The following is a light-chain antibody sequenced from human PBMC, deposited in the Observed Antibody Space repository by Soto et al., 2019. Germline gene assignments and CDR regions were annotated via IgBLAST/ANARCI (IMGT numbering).Light chain of an antibody. J-gene: IGKJ3*01. CDR1: QSVSSY. V-gene: IGKV3-11*01. CDR2: DAS. CDR3: QQRINWSLFS. Sequence: EIVLTQSPATLSLSPGERATLACRASQSVSSYLAWYQQKPCQAPRLLIYDASNRATGIPARFSGSGSGTAFTLTISSLEPEDFAVYDFQQRINWSLFSFGPGTKVDIK.